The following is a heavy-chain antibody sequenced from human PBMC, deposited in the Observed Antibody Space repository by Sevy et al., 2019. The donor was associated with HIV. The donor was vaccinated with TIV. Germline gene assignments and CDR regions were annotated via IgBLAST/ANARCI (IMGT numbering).Heavy chain of an antibody. D-gene: IGHD1-26*01. Sequence: GGSLRLSCAASGFTFSYYDMHWVRQPTGKGLEWVSGFGIAGDTYYSDSVKGRFTISRENAKNSLYLQMNSRRAGDTAVYYWARKSVGYSHFDYWGQGTLVTVSS. V-gene: IGHV3-13*01. J-gene: IGHJ4*02. CDR2: FGIAGDT. CDR1: GFTFSYYD. CDR3: ARKSVGYSHFDY.